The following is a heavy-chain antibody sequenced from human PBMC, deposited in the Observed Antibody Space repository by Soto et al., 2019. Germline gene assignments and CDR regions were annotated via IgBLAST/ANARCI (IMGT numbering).Heavy chain of an antibody. CDR1: GYSFTSYW. D-gene: IGHD2-2*01. CDR2: IYPGDSDT. J-gene: IGHJ6*02. Sequence: PGESLKISCKGSGYSFTSYWIGWVRQMPGKGLEWMGIIYPGDSDTRYSPSFQGQVTISADKSISTAYLQWSSLKASDTAMYYGARLGVVPAASADYYYYGMDVWGQGTTVTVSS. V-gene: IGHV5-51*01. CDR3: ARLGVVPAASADYYYYGMDV.